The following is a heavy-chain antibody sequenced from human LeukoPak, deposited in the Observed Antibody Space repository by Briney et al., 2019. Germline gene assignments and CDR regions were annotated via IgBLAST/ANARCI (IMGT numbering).Heavy chain of an antibody. Sequence: GSLKISCKGSRYSFTSYWIGWVRHMPGKGLEWIGIIYPGESDCRYSPSFQGQVTISADKSISTAYLQWSSLKASDTAMYYCARSYSSSSPYYYYYMDVWGKGTTVTVSS. D-gene: IGHD6-6*01. V-gene: IGHV5-51*01. CDR1: RYSFTSYW. CDR2: IYPGESDC. CDR3: ARSYSSSSPYYYYYMDV. J-gene: IGHJ6*03.